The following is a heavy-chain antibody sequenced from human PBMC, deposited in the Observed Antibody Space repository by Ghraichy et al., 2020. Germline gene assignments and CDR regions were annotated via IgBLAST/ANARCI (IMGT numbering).Heavy chain of an antibody. CDR2: IYYSGST. J-gene: IGHJ6*03. Sequence: SETRSLTCTVSGGSISSYYWSWIRQPPGKGLEWIGYIYYSGSTNYNPSLKSRGTISVDTSKNQFSLKLSSVTAADTAVYYCARDHYYYDSAFYYYMDVWGKGTTVTVSS. CDR3: ARDHYYYDSAFYYYMDV. CDR1: GGSISSYY. V-gene: IGHV4-59*01. D-gene: IGHD3-22*01.